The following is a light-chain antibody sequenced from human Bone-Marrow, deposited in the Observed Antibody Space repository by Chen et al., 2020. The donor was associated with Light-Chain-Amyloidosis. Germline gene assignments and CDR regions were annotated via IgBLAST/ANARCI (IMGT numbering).Light chain of an antibody. CDR3: QQLASYPLP. Sequence: DIQLTQSPSFLSASVGDRVTITCRATQAISSYLAWYQQKPGKAPELLIYAAPTLQSDVPSRFSGSGSEPEFTLTVSSLQPEYFATYYSQQLASYPLPFGGGTKVEI. CDR2: AAP. CDR1: QAISSY. J-gene: IGKJ4*01. V-gene: IGKV1-9*01.